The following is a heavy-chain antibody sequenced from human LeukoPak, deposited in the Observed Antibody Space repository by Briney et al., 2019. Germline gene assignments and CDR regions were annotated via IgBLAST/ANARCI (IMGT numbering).Heavy chain of an antibody. D-gene: IGHD3-22*01. CDR1: GGSIIGSTSY. CDR3: ARVVYYYDVSGYSFDL. V-gene: IGHV4-39*01. Sequence: PSETLSPTCTVSGGSIIGSTSYWGWIRQPPGKGLDWIGIINYSGSTYYNPSLRSRVTISVDTSKNQFSLKLSTVTAADTAVYYCARVVYYYDVSGYSFDLWGRGTLVTVSS. CDR2: INYSGST. J-gene: IGHJ2*01.